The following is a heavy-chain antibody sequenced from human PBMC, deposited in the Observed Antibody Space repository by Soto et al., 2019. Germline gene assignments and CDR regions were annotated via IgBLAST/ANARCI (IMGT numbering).Heavy chain of an antibody. CDR1: GGSISSYY. J-gene: IGHJ6*02. CDR2: IYYSGST. V-gene: IGHV4-59*01. D-gene: IGHD6-6*01. Sequence: QVQLQEXXXXXXKPSETLSLTCTVSGGSISSYYWSWIRQPPXKGLEWIGXIYYSGSTNYNPSLKSRVTISVDTSKNQFSLKLSSVTAADTAVYYCARDLGYSSSSSYYYYGMDVWGQGTTVTVSS. CDR3: ARDLGYSSSSSYYYYGMDV.